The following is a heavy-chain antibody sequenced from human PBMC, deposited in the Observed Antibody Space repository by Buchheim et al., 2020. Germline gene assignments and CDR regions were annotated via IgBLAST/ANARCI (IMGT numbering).Heavy chain of an antibody. CDR3: AKHYAAGSGDWYDYYMDV. D-gene: IGHD3-10*01. J-gene: IGHJ6*03. CDR2: ISGSGTT. CDR1: GFTFSSYA. V-gene: IGHV3-23*01. Sequence: EVQLLESGGGLVQPGGSLRLSCAASGFTFSSYAMSWVRQAPGKGLEWVLSISGSGTTYFADSVQGRFRISRDNSKNTFYLQMNRLRVEDTAVYYCAKHYAAGSGDWYDYYMDVWAKGTT.